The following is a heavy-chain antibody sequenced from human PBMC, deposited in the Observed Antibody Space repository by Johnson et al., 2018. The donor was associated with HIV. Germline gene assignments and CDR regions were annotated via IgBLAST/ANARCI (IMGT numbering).Heavy chain of an antibody. Sequence: QVQLVESVGGVVQPGRSLRLSCAASGFTFTSYAMHWVRQAPGKGLEWVALISYDGSNKYYADSVRGRFTISRYNSKNTLYLQINSLRAEDTAVYYCAPDPRITMIVVVKPAFDIWGQGTMVTVSS. CDR1: GFTFTSYA. CDR2: ISYDGSNK. D-gene: IGHD3-22*01. CDR3: APDPRITMIVVVKPAFDI. J-gene: IGHJ3*02. V-gene: IGHV3-30-3*01.